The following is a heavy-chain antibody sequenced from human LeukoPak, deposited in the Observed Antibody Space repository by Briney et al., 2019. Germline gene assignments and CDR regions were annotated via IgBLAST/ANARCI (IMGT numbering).Heavy chain of an antibody. J-gene: IGHJ4*02. V-gene: IGHV3-23*01. CDR2: ISTSGGST. CDR3: AKGGKYSFGPHFDY. D-gene: IGHD5-18*01. Sequence: WVSAISTSGGSTYYADSVKGRFTISRDNSKNTLYLQMNSLRAEDTAVYYCAKGGKYSFGPHFDYWGQGTLVTVSS.